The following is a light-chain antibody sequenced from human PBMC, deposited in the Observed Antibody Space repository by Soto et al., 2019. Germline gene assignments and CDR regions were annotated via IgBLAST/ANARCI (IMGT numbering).Light chain of an antibody. CDR3: QQSYSTLT. CDR2: ATS. V-gene: IGKV3-20*01. J-gene: IGKJ1*01. CDR1: QSLGINS. Sequence: EIVLTQSPGTLALSPGERATLSCRASQSLGINSLAWYQQKPGQAPRLFIYATSGRATGIPDRFTGSGSGTDFTLTISSLQPEDFATYYCQQSYSTLTFGQGTKVDIK.